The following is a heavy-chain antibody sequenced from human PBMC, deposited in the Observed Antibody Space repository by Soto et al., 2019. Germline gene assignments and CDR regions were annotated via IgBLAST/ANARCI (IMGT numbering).Heavy chain of an antibody. CDR1: GGSISSYY. D-gene: IGHD3-10*01. CDR2: IYYSGST. Sequence: PSETLSLTCTVSGGSISSYYWSWIRQPPGKGLEWIGYIYYSGSTNYNPSLKSRVTISVDTSKNQFSLKLSSVTAADTAVYYCARDTGRGKALYYYGSGSLPPRWFDPWGQGTLVTVS. V-gene: IGHV4-59*01. CDR3: ARDTGRGKALYYYGSGSLPPRWFDP. J-gene: IGHJ5*02.